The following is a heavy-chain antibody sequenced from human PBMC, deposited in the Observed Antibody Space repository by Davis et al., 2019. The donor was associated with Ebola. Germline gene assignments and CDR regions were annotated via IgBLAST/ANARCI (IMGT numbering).Heavy chain of an antibody. CDR1: GFTFGDYA. D-gene: IGHD1-26*01. CDR3: ARDGEHYSDLDY. Sequence: GESLKISCPASGFTFGDYAMSWVRQAPGKGLVWLSRIKSDGSTKSYADSVKGRFTISRDNAKNTLYLQMDSLRAEDTAVYYCARDGEHYSDLDYWGQGTLVTVSS. J-gene: IGHJ4*02. CDR2: IKSDGSTK. V-gene: IGHV3-74*01.